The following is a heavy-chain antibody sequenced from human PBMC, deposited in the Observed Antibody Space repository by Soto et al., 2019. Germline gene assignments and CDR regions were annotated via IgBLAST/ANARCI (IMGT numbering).Heavy chain of an antibody. CDR1: VFTFSNAW. J-gene: IGHJ4*02. Sequence: PWWSLRLSCSASVFTFSNAWMSWFRQAPGKGLEWVGRIKSKTDGGTTDYAAPVKGRFTISRDDSKNTLYLQMNSLKTEDTAVYYCTTDLYYDYVWGSSNWGQGTLVTSPQ. CDR2: IKSKTDGGTT. CDR3: TTDLYYDYVWGSSN. D-gene: IGHD3-16*01. V-gene: IGHV3-15*01.